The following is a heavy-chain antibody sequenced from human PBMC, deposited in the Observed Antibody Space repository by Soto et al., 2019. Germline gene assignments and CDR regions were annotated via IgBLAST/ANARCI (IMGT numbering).Heavy chain of an antibody. CDR1: GYTFTSYY. CDR2: INPSGGST. V-gene: IGHV1-46*01. Sequence: GASVKVSCKASGYTFTSYYMHWVRQAPGQGLEWMGIINPSGGSTSYAQKFQGRVTMTRDTSTSTVYMELSSLRSEDTAVYYCASYCSSTSCYSHDAFDIWGQGTMVTVSS. D-gene: IGHD2-2*01. J-gene: IGHJ3*02. CDR3: ASYCSSTSCYSHDAFDI.